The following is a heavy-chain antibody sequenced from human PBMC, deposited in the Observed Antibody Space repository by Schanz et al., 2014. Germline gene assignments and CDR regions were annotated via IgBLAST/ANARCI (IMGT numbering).Heavy chain of an antibody. CDR3: ARAAGPVDY. CDR1: GGSISSFK. D-gene: IGHD6-13*01. V-gene: IGHV4-59*12. J-gene: IGHJ4*02. Sequence: QVQLQESGPGLVKPSETLSLTCTVSGGSISSFKWSWIRQPPGKGLEYIGYIYSSGSTNYNPSLESRVTMSVDTSKNQSSLMLGSVTAADTAVYYCARAAGPVDYWGQGTLVTVSS. CDR2: IYSSGST.